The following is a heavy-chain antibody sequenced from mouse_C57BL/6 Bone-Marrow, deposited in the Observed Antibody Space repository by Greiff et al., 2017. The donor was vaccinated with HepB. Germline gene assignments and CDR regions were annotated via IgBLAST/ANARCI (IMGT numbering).Heavy chain of an antibody. CDR3: ARSIYYGYDRYFDV. D-gene: IGHD2-2*01. CDR1: GFTFSDYG. CDR2: ISSGSSTI. V-gene: IGHV5-17*01. J-gene: IGHJ1*03. Sequence: EVKLVESGGGLVKPGGSLKLSYAASGFTFSDYGMHWVRQAPEKGLEWVAYISSGSSTIYYADTVKGRFTISRDNAKNTLFLQMTSLRSEDTAMYYCARSIYYGYDRYFDVWGTGTTVTVSS.